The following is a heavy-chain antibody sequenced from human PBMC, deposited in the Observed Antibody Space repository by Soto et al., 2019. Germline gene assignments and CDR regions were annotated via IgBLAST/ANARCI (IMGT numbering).Heavy chain of an antibody. Sequence: EVQLVESGGGLVQPWGSLRLSCAASVCTVSSKYMTWVRQAPGKGLEWVSLIQSGGTTYYADSVRGRFTISRDTSENMLHLLMDSLRVEDTAVYYCARDDVLCDGGRCYGIPLDVWGKGTTGTVSS. CDR3: ARDDVLCDGGRCYGIPLDV. CDR2: IQSGGTT. V-gene: IGHV3-66*01. J-gene: IGHJ6*04. D-gene: IGHD2-15*01. CDR1: VCTVSSKY.